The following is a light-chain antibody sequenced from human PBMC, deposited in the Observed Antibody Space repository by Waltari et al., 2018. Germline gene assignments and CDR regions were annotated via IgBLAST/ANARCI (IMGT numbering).Light chain of an antibody. CDR3: QQYYSTPNT. J-gene: IGKJ2*01. V-gene: IGKV4-1*01. Sequence: DIVMTQSPDSLGVSLGERATINCKSSQSVLHTNNKDYLAWYQQKPGQPPKLLIYSASTREFGVPDRFSGSGSGTSFTLTISSLQAEDVAVYYCQQYYSTPNTFGQGTKLEIK. CDR2: SAS. CDR1: QSVLHTNNKDY.